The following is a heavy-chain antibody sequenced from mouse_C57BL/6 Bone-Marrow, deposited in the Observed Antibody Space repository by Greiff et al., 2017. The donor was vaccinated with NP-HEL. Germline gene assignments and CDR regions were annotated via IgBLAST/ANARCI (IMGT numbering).Heavy chain of an antibody. V-gene: IGHV1-81*01. CDR3: ASYRQLRLRNWFAY. Sequence: VQLQQSGAELARPGASVKLSCKASGYTFTSYGISWVKQRTGQGLEWIGEIYPRSGNTYYNEKFKGKATLTADKSSRTAYMELRSLTSEDSAVYFCASYRQLRLRNWFAYWGQGTLVTVSA. CDR2: IYPRSGNT. D-gene: IGHD3-2*02. J-gene: IGHJ3*01. CDR1: GYTFTSYG.